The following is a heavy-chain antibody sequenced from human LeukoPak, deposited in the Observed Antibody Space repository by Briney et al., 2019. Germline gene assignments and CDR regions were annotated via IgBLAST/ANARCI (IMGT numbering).Heavy chain of an antibody. CDR2: IYHSGST. D-gene: IGHD6-19*01. V-gene: IGHV4-38-2*01. Sequence: SETLSLTCAVSGYFISSGYYWGWIRQPPGKGLEWIGSIYHSGSTYYNPSLKSRVTISVDTSKNQFSLKLSSVTAADTAVYYCARGIAVAGPPFFYDYWGQGTLVTVSS. CDR3: ARGIAVAGPPFFYDY. CDR1: GYFISSGYY. J-gene: IGHJ4*02.